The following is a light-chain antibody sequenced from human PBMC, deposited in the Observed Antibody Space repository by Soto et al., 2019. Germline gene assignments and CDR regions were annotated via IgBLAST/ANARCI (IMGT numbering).Light chain of an antibody. Sequence: EIVMTQSPATLSLSAGERATLSCMASQSISSNLAWYQQKPGQAPRLLISGASTRATGIPARFSGSGSGTEFTLTISSLQSADFGVYYCQQYHNWPQTFGQGTKVDIK. CDR2: GAS. CDR1: QSISSN. J-gene: IGKJ1*01. CDR3: QQYHNWPQT. V-gene: IGKV3-15*01.